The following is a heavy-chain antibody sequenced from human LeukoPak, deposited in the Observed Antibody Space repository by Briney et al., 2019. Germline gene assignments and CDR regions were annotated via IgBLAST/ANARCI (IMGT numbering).Heavy chain of an antibody. V-gene: IGHV3-30-3*01. Sequence: PGGSLRLSCAASGFTFSSYAMHWVRQAPGKGLEWVAVISYDGSNKYYADSVKGRFTISRDNSKNTLYLQMSSLRAEDTAVYYCAKADFDWLLTLDYWGQGTLVTVSS. CDR1: GFTFSSYA. D-gene: IGHD3-9*01. CDR2: ISYDGSNK. J-gene: IGHJ4*02. CDR3: AKADFDWLLTLDY.